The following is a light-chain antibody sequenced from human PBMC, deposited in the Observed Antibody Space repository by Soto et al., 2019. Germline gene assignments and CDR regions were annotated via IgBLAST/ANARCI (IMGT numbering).Light chain of an antibody. Sequence: QSVLTQPPSVSVAPGQRVTISCTGSSSNIGAGYDVHWYQQLPGTAPKLLIYGNSNRPSGVPDRFSGSKSGTSASLAITGLQAEDEADYYCQSYDSSLSGYDFGTGTKVTVL. CDR2: GNS. J-gene: IGLJ1*01. CDR3: QSYDSSLSGYD. CDR1: SSNIGAGYD. V-gene: IGLV1-40*01.